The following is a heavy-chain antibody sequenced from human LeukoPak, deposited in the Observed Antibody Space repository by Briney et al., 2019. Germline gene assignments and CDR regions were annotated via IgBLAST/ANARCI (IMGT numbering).Heavy chain of an antibody. V-gene: IGHV4-39*01. J-gene: IGHJ4*02. CDR2: IYYSGNT. Sequence: PSETLSLTCTVSGGSISSSSYYWGWIRQPPGKGLEWIGTIYYSGNTYYNPSLKSRVTISVDSSKNQFSLTLSSVTAADTAVYYCARHSGHGYNLTPFDYWGQGTPVTVSS. CDR1: GGSISSSSYY. D-gene: IGHD5-24*01. CDR3: ARHSGHGYNLTPFDY.